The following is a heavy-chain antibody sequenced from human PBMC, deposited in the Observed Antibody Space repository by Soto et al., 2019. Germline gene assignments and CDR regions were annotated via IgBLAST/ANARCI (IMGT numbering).Heavy chain of an antibody. CDR1: SASVNIGAYS. D-gene: IGHD2-8*02. V-gene: IGHV4-30-2*01. CDR3: ARERRYCTGGNCSDGLDV. CDR2: IFDTEAT. J-gene: IGHJ6*01. Sequence: SETLGLTCIFTSASVNIGAYSWTWIRQPPGKALEWIGFIFDTEATYYNPALKSRVTISVERSKNQFSLRLTSVTAADTAVYYCARERRYCTGGNCSDGLDVWGQGTTVTVSS.